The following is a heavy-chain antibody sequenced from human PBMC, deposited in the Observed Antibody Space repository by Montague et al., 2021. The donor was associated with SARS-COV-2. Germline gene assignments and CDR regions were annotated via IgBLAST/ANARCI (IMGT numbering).Heavy chain of an antibody. CDR3: AVTYYYGSGFDY. CDR1: GFIFSNFA. V-gene: IGHV3-30*04. J-gene: IGHJ4*02. Sequence: SLRLSCAASGFIFSNFAFHWVRQAPGKGLEWVAIITYDGIDKFYADSVKGRFTISRDNSKNTLYLRMNSLTPEDTAVYYCAVTYYYGSGFDYWGQGTLVTVSS. CDR2: ITYDGIDK. D-gene: IGHD3-10*01.